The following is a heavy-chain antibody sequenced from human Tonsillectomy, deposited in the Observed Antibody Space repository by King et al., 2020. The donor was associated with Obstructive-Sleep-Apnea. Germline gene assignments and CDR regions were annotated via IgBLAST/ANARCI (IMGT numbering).Heavy chain of an antibody. D-gene: IGHD3-10*01. J-gene: IGHJ5*02. CDR1: GGSFSGYY. V-gene: IGHV4-34*01. Sequence: VQLQQWGAGLLKPSETLSLTCAVYGGSFSGYYWSWIRQPPGKGLEWFGEINHSGSTNYNPSLKSRVTISVDTSQNQFSLKLSSVTAADTAVYYCASEWGPPMVRGKASNWFDPWGQGTLVTVSS. CDR3: ASEWGPPMVRGKASNWFDP. CDR2: INHSGST.